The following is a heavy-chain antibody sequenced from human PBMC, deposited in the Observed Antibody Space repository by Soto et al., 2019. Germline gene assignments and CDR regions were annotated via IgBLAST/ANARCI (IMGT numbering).Heavy chain of an antibody. J-gene: IGHJ5*02. D-gene: IGHD6-6*01. CDR3: ARGGQYSSSPKYNWFDP. Sequence: GGSLRLSCAASGFTFSSYGMHWVRQAPGKGLEWVAVIWYDGSNKYYADSVKGRFTISRDNSKNTLYLQMNSLRAEDTAVYYCARGGQYSSSPKYNWFDPWGQGTLVTVSS. CDR2: IWYDGSNK. V-gene: IGHV3-33*01. CDR1: GFTFSSYG.